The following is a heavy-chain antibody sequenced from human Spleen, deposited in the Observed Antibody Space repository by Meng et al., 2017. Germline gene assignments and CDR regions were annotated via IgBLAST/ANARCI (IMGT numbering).Heavy chain of an antibody. CDR2: IGGSGGST. D-gene: IGHD2-2*02. CDR1: GFTFSSYA. Sequence: GESLKISCAASGFTFSSYAMSWVRQAPGKGLEWVSGIGGSGGSTYYAASVKGRFTISRDNSKNTLYLQMNSLRAEDTAVYYCARHKFAYHFDFWGQGTLVTVSS. J-gene: IGHJ4*02. V-gene: IGHV3-23*01. CDR3: ARHKFAYHFDF.